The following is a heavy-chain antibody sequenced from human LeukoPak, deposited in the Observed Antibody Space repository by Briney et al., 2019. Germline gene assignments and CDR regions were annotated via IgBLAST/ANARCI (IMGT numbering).Heavy chain of an antibody. Sequence: GGSLRLSCVASGFTFTDYFTSWVRQAPGKGLEWVASIKHNGGEKYYVDSVKGRFTISRDNAKNSLYLEMSSLRVEDTAVYYCARDRGWRSSGYYLYHFDYWGQGTLVTFAS. CDR2: IKHNGGEK. CDR3: ARDRGWRSSGYYLYHFDY. V-gene: IGHV3-7*01. D-gene: IGHD3-22*01. CDR1: GFTFTDYF. J-gene: IGHJ4*02.